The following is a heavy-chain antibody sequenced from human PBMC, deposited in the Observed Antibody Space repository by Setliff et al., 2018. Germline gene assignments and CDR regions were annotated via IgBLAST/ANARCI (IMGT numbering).Heavy chain of an antibody. CDR1: GGSISGASIRSYY. J-gene: IGHJ1*01. CDR2: VYYSGTT. V-gene: IGHV4-61*01. CDR3: VREGYSEYFQD. Sequence: SETLSLTCTVSGGSISGASIRSYYWSWIRQPPGKGLEFIGYVYYSGTTNYDPSLKSRVTISVDTSKNQFSLKLSSVTAADTAVYYCVREGYSEYFQDWGRGTLVTVSS. D-gene: IGHD1-1*01.